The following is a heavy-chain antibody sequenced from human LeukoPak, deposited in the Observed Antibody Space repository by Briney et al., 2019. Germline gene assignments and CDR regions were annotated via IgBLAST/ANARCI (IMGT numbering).Heavy chain of an antibody. V-gene: IGHV3-7*01. CDR1: GFTFSTYR. Sequence: GGSLRLSCAASGFTFSTYRMNWFRQTPGKGLEWVAKIRGDGGEKDHVASVKGRFTISRDNAKNSLYLQMNSLRVEDTAIYYCARGGAARPDFWGQGTLVTVSS. D-gene: IGHD6-6*01. J-gene: IGHJ4*02. CDR2: IRGDGGEK. CDR3: ARGGAARPDF.